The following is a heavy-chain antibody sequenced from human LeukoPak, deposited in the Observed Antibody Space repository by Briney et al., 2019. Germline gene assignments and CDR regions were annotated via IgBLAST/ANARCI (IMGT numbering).Heavy chain of an antibody. D-gene: IGHD3-22*01. CDR2: INPSSGGA. Sequence: ASVKVSCKASGYTFTDYYMHWVRQAPGQGLEWMGWINPSSGGANYAQKFQGRVTVTRDTSISTAYMDLSRLRSDDTAVYYCARAGVWDYSDSSGYHNAAFDIWGQGTMVTVSS. CDR1: GYTFTDYY. J-gene: IGHJ3*02. CDR3: ARAGVWDYSDSSGYHNAAFDI. V-gene: IGHV1-2*02.